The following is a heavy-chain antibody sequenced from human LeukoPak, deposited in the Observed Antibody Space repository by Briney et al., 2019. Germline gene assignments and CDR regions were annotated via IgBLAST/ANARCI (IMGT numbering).Heavy chain of an antibody. Sequence: GASVKVSCKASGYTFTGYYMHWVRQAPGQGLEWMGWISAYNGNTNYAQKLQGRVTMTTDTSTSTAYMELRSLRSDDTAVYYCARENGDYYFDYWGQGTLVTVSS. CDR3: ARENGDYYFDY. J-gene: IGHJ4*02. V-gene: IGHV1-18*04. CDR1: GYTFTGYY. CDR2: ISAYNGNT. D-gene: IGHD4-17*01.